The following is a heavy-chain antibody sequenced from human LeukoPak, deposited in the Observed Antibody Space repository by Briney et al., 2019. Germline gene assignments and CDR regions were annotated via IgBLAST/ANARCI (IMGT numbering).Heavy chain of an antibody. V-gene: IGHV4-34*01. Sequence: PSETLSLTCAVYGGSFSGYYWSWIRQPPGKGLEWIGEINHSGSTNYNPSLKSRVTISVDTSKNQFSLKRSTGAAADTAVYYCARAGDDILTGYYRYYWYFDLWGRGTLVTVSS. CDR3: ARAGDDILTGYYRYYWYFDL. D-gene: IGHD3-9*01. CDR1: GGSFSGYY. CDR2: INHSGST. J-gene: IGHJ2*01.